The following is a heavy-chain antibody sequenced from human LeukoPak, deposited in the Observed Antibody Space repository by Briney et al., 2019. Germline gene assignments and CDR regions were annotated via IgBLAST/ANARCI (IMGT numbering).Heavy chain of an antibody. V-gene: IGHV1-69*05. CDR2: TIPIIGTA. J-gene: IGHJ4*01. Sequence: SVTLCCSASGGTFTSYAISWERQAPGQGLEWMGGTIPIIGTANYAQKFQGRVTITTDDSTSTAYMELSSLRSEDTAVYYCARAGRDPRGADTHFDCWGPVTLVTVAS. CDR3: ARAGRDPRGADTHFDC. CDR1: GGTFTSYA. D-gene: IGHD1-26*01.